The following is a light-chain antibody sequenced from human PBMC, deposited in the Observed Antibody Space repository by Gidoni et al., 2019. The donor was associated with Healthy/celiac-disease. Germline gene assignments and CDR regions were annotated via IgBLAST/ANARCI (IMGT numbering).Light chain of an antibody. Sequence: IVMTQSPLSLPVTPGEPASISCRSSQSLLHSNGYNYLYWYLQKPGQSPQLLIYLGSNRASGVPDRFSGSGSGTDFTLKISRVEAEDVGVYYCMQALQTPRTFGPGTKVDIK. CDR1: QSLLHSNGYNY. CDR2: LGS. CDR3: MQALQTPRT. V-gene: IGKV2-28*01. J-gene: IGKJ3*01.